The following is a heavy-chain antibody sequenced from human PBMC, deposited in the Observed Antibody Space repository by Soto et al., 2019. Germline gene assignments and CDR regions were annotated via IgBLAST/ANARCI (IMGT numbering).Heavy chain of an antibody. CDR3: AAYSGSYSVPDAFDI. V-gene: IGHV1-24*01. Sequence: ASVKVSCKVSGYTLTELSMHWVRQAPGKGLEWMGGFDPEDGETIYAQKFQGRVTMTEDTSTDTAYMELSSLRSEDTAVYYCAAYSGSYSVPDAFDIWGQGTMVTVSS. CDR2: FDPEDGET. J-gene: IGHJ3*02. CDR1: GYTLTELS. D-gene: IGHD1-26*01.